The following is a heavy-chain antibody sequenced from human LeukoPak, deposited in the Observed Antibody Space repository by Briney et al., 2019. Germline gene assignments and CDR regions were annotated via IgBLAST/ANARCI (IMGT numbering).Heavy chain of an antibody. V-gene: IGHV3-7*04. D-gene: IGHD1-26*01. CDR3: VMEWALLG. Sequence: PGGSLRLSCAASGFTFSSSWMSWLRQAPGKGLEWVANIKQDGSEKYYVDSVKGRFTISRDNAKNSLYLQMNSLRAEDTAVYYCVMEWALLGWGQGTLVTVSS. J-gene: IGHJ4*02. CDR2: IKQDGSEK. CDR1: GFTFSSSW.